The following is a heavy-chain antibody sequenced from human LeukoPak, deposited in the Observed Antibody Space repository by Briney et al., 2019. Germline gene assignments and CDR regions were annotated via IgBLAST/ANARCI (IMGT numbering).Heavy chain of an antibody. V-gene: IGHV4-38-2*02. CDR3: ARAISTVAGGGTFDY. CDR1: GYSISSGYY. D-gene: IGHD6-19*01. J-gene: IGHJ4*02. CDR2: IYHSGST. Sequence: PSETLSLACTVSGYSISSGYYWGWIRQPPGKGLEWIGSIYHSGSTYYNPSLKSRVTISVDTSKNQFSLKLSSVTAADTAVYYCARAISTVAGGGTFDYWGQGTLVTVSS.